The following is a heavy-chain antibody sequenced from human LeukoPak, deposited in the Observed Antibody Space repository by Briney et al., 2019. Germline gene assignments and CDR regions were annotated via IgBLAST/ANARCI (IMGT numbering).Heavy chain of an antibody. Sequence: ASVKVSCKXSGYTFTSYGVSWVRQAPGQGLKWMGRISAYNGNTNYAQKLQGRVTMTTDTSTSTAYMELRSLRSDDTAVYYCARGDYGSGSYRYFDYWGQGTLVTVSS. CDR3: ARGDYGSGSYRYFDY. CDR2: ISAYNGNT. V-gene: IGHV1-18*01. D-gene: IGHD3-10*01. CDR1: GYTFTSYG. J-gene: IGHJ4*02.